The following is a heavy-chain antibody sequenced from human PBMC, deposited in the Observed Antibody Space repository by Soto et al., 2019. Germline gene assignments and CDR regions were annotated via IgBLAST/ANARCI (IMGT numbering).Heavy chain of an antibody. Sequence: SETLSLTCAVYGGYYWSWIRQHPGKGLEWIGYIYYSGSTYYNPSLKSRVTISVDTSKNQFSLKLSSVTAADTAVYYCARVKIAGFDPWGQGTRVTVSS. CDR2: IYYSGST. V-gene: IGHV4-31*11. J-gene: IGHJ5*02. CDR3: ARVKIAGFDP. CDR1: GGYY.